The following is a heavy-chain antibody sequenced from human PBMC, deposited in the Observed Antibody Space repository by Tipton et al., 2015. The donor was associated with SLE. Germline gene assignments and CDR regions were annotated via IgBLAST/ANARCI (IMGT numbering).Heavy chain of an antibody. D-gene: IGHD4-11*01. CDR3: ARTGAYSNFYYYYYMDV. V-gene: IGHV4-39*06. CDR1: GGSITSTVSY. Sequence: LRLSCTVSGGSITSTVSYWAWIRQPPGKGLEWIGSSDHSGDTYYSPSLKRRVAISLDTSKNQFALRLSSVTAADTGVYYCARTGAYSNFYYYYYMDVWGEGTTVTVSS. J-gene: IGHJ6*03. CDR2: SDHSGDT.